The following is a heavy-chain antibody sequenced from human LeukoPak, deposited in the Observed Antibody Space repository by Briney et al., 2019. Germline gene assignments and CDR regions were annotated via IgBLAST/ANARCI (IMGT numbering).Heavy chain of an antibody. CDR2: INASGGST. Sequence: ASVKVSCKASRYTFTSYYMHWVRQAPGQGLEWMGIINASGGSTSYAQKFQGRVTMTRDTSTSTVYMELSSLRSEDTAVYYCARGGDNYDFWSGYYSTYYYGMDVWGQGTTVTVSS. CDR1: RYTFTSYY. D-gene: IGHD3-3*01. CDR3: ARGGDNYDFWSGYYSTYYYGMDV. J-gene: IGHJ6*02. V-gene: IGHV1-46*01.